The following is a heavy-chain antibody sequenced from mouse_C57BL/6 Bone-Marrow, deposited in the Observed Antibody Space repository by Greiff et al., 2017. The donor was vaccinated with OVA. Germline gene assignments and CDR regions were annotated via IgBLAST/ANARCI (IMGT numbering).Heavy chain of an antibody. CDR3: ARWGYGSSYVGYFDV. D-gene: IGHD1-1*01. CDR2: IYPGGGYT. CDR1: GYTFTNYW. Sequence: QVQLKESGAELVRPGTSVKMSCKASGYTFTNYWIGWVKQRPGHGLEWIGDIYPGGGYTNYNEKFKGKATLTAAKSSSTAYMQFSSLTSEDSAIYDCARWGYGSSYVGYFDVWGTGTTVTVSS. J-gene: IGHJ1*03. V-gene: IGHV1-63*01.